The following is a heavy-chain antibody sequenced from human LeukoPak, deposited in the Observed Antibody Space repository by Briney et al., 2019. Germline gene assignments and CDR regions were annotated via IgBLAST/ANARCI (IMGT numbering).Heavy chain of an antibody. D-gene: IGHD3-22*01. CDR2: ISGSGGST. CDR1: GFTFSSYA. V-gene: IGHV3-23*01. Sequence: GGSLRLSCAASGFTFSSYAMSWVRQAPGKGLEWGSAISGSGGSTYYADSVKGRFTISRDNSKNTLYLQMNSLRAEDTAVYYCAKSYYYDSSGYYYVHYFDYWGQGTLVTVSS. J-gene: IGHJ4*02. CDR3: AKSYYYDSSGYYYVHYFDY.